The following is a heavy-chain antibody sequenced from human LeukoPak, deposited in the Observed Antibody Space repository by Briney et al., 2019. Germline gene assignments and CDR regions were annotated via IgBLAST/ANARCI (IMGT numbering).Heavy chain of an antibody. Sequence: PSETLSLTCTVSGYSISSGYYWGWIRQPPGKGLEWIGSIYHSGSTYYNPSLKSRVTISVDTSKNQFSLKLSSVTAADTAVYYCAGFLEERYFDYWGQGTLVTVSS. CDR3: AGFLEERYFDY. J-gene: IGHJ4*02. CDR1: GYSISSGYY. CDR2: IYHSGST. V-gene: IGHV4-38-2*02. D-gene: IGHD3-3*01.